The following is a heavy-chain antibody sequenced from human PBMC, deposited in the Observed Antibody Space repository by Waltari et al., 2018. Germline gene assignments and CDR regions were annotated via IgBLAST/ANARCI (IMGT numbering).Heavy chain of an antibody. V-gene: IGHV3-15*01. Sequence: EVQLVESGGGLVKPGGSLRLSCAASGFTFSNAWMSWVRRAPGKGLEWVGRIKSKTDGGTTDYAAPVKGRFTISRDDSKNTLYLQMNSLKTEDTAVYYCTTHIAVAGISGMDVWGQGTTVTVSS. J-gene: IGHJ6*02. CDR2: IKSKTDGGTT. CDR1: GFTFSNAW. D-gene: IGHD6-19*01. CDR3: TTHIAVAGISGMDV.